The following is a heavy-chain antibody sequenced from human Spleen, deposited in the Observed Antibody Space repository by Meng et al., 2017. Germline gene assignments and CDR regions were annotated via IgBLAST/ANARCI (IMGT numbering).Heavy chain of an antibody. Sequence: SVKVSCKASGGTFSSYAISWVRQAPGQGLEWMGGIIPIFGTANYAQKFQGRVTITADKSTSTAYMELSSLRSEDTAVYYCARDLVGQYYYGSGSLYYYYGMDVWGQGTTVTVSS. J-gene: IGHJ6*02. CDR2: IIPIFGTA. CDR1: GGTFSSYA. V-gene: IGHV1-69*06. D-gene: IGHD3-10*01. CDR3: ARDLVGQYYYGSGSLYYYYGMDV.